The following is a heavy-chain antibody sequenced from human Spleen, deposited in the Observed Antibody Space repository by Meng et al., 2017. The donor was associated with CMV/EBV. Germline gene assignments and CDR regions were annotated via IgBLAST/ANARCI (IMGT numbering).Heavy chain of an antibody. CDR2: INHSGST. V-gene: IGHV4-34*01. CDR1: GGSFGGYY. Sequence: SETLSLTCAVYGGSFGGYYWTWIRQPPGKGLEWIGEINHSGSTNYNPSLKSRVTISVDTSKNQFSLKLSSVTAADTAVYYCARGYDFWSGYSKYFQHWGQGTLVTVSS. CDR3: ARGYDFWSGYSKYFQH. J-gene: IGHJ1*01. D-gene: IGHD3-3*01.